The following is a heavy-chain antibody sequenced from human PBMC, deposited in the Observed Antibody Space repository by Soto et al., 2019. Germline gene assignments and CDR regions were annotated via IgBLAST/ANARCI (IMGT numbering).Heavy chain of an antibody. CDR2: IYHTGIT. CDR1: GDSISSVNW. Sequence: SETLSLTCAVSGDSISSVNWWSCVRQSPGQGLEWIGDIYHTGITNYNPSLQSRVTISVDKSKNEFSLNLTSVTAADTAVYYCARRQANDFWSALPGSGMDVWGQGTTVTVSS. J-gene: IGHJ6*02. CDR3: ARRQANDFWSALPGSGMDV. D-gene: IGHD3-3*01. V-gene: IGHV4-4*02.